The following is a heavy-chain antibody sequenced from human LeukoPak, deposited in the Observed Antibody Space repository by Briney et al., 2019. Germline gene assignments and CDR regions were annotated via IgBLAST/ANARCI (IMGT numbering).Heavy chain of an antibody. CDR1: GGSFSGYY. J-gene: IGHJ6*03. CDR2: INHSGST. D-gene: IGHD3-3*01. CDR3: ARGRYDFWSGYPHYYMDV. V-gene: IGHV4-34*01. Sequence: SETLSLTCAVYGGSFSGYYWSWIRQPPGKGLEWIGEINHSGSTNYNPSLKSRVTISVDTSKNQFSLKLSSVTAADTAVYYCARGRYDFWSGYPHYYMDVWGKGTTVTVSS.